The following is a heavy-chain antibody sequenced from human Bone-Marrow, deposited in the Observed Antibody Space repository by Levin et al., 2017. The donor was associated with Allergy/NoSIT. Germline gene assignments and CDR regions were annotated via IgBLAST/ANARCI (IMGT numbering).Heavy chain of an antibody. CDR3: AGGRGNDVDYDY. Sequence: GGSLRLSCAASGFKFNNYAISWVRQAPGKGLEWVANIKGDGSVKFYVDSVKGRFTISRDNAKNSLFLQMNSLRIEDTAVYYWAGGRGNDVDYDYWGQGTLVTVSS. V-gene: IGHV3-7*04. D-gene: IGHD3-10*01. J-gene: IGHJ4*02. CDR1: GFKFNNYA. CDR2: IKGDGSVK.